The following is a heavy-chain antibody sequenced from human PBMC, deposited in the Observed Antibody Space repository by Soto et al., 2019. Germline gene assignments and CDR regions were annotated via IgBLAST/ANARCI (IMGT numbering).Heavy chain of an antibody. CDR3: ARVGGVAARTFDY. J-gene: IGHJ4*02. V-gene: IGHV4-59*01. CDR2: LYYSGNT. D-gene: IGHD2-15*01. CDR1: GGSISPFY. Sequence: PSETLSLTSTVSGGSISPFYWSWFRQPPGKGLEWIGYLYYSGNTNYNPSLKSRVTISVDASKNQVSLRLTSVTAADTAVYYCARVGGVAARTFDYWGQGAVVTVSS.